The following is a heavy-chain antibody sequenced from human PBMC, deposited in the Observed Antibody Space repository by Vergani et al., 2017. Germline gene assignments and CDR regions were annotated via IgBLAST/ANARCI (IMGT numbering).Heavy chain of an antibody. D-gene: IGHD4-17*01. CDR1: GYTFTDHY. Sequence: EVQLVQSGAEVKKPGATMKISCKVSGYTFTDHYMPWVKQAPGKGLEWMGLVDPEDGETIYAEKFKGRVTIAADTSTDTANLELSSLRSEDTAVYYCATPQTVTTGGMEVWGQGTTVIVSS. J-gene: IGHJ6*02. CDR2: VDPEDGET. V-gene: IGHV1-69-2*01. CDR3: ATPQTVTTGGMEV.